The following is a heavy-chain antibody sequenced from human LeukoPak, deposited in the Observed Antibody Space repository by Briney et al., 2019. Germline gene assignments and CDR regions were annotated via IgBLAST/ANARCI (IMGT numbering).Heavy chain of an antibody. V-gene: IGHV1-18*01. CDR3: ARVGVGATLGYYYYMDV. J-gene: IGHJ6*03. D-gene: IGHD1-26*01. Sequence: ASVKVSCKASGHTFTSYGISWVRQAPGQGLEWMGWISAYNGNTNYAQKLQGRVTMTTDTSTSTAYMELRSLRSDDTAVYYCARVGVGATLGYYYYMDVWGKGTTVTVSS. CDR1: GHTFTSYG. CDR2: ISAYNGNT.